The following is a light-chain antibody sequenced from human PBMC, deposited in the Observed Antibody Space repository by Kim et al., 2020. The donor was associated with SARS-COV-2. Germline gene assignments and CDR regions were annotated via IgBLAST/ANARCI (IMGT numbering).Light chain of an antibody. J-gene: IGKJ1*01. Sequence: ASVGDRGNITCRGSHGIINTLAWFQQKQGKTPKVLIYAAASFQSGVPSRFSGSGSGTDFTLTISSLQPEDVATYYCQKYDAAPWTFGQGTKVDIK. CDR2: AAA. CDR3: QKYDAAPWT. V-gene: IGKV1-27*01. CDR1: HGIINT.